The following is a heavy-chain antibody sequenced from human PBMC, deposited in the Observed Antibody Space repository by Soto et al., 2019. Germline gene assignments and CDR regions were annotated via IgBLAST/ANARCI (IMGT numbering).Heavy chain of an antibody. J-gene: IGHJ5*02. D-gene: IGHD3-9*01. CDR3: ARSHETGYYMVPFDP. CDR1: GYTFTSYG. V-gene: IGHV1-18*01. Sequence: ASVKASCKASGYTFTSYGISWVRQAPGQGLEWMGWISAYNGNTNYAQKLQGRVTMTTDTSTSTAYMELRSLRSDDTAVYYCARSHETGYYMVPFDPWGQGTLVTVSS. CDR2: ISAYNGNT.